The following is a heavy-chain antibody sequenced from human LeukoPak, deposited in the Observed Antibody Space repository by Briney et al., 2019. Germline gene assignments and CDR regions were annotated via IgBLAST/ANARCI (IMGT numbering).Heavy chain of an antibody. J-gene: IGHJ3*02. Sequence: GGSLRLSCAASGFTVSSNYMSWVRQAPGKGLEWVSVIYSGGSTYYAGSVKGRFTISRDNSKNTLYLQMNSLRAEDTAVYYCARWPPGDAFDIWGQGTMVTVSS. CDR1: GFTVSSNY. V-gene: IGHV3-66*01. CDR2: IYSGGST. CDR3: ARWPPGDAFDI.